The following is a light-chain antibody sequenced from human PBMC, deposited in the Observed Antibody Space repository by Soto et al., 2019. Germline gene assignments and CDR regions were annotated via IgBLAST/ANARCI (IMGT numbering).Light chain of an antibody. V-gene: IGLV2-14*01. CDR1: NSDVGIYDF. Sequence: QSVLTQPASVSGTPGQSITISYTGSNSDVGIYDFVSWYQHHPGRAPKLIVSEVSHRPSGVSNRFSGSKSGNTASLTISGLQSEDEADYYCISYTSDDVRYVFGTGTKVTVL. CDR3: ISYTSDDVRYV. J-gene: IGLJ1*01. CDR2: EVS.